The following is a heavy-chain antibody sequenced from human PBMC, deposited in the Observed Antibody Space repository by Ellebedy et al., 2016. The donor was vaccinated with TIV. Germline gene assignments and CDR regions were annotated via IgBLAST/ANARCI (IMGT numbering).Heavy chain of an antibody. CDR3: VKDSYRGSYYWFDP. V-gene: IGHV3-23*01. D-gene: IGHD1-26*01. J-gene: IGHJ5*02. CDR2: ISYNGGST. Sequence: GGSLRLSXAASGFTFNNYAMSWVRQAPGRGLEWVSAISYNGGSTSYADSVKGRFTISRDNSENTVYLQMNSLRAEDTAAYYCVKDSYRGSYYWFDPWGQGTLVTVSS. CDR1: GFTFNNYA.